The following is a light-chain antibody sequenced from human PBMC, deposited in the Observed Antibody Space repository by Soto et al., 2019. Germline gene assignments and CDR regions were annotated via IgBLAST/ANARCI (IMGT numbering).Light chain of an antibody. V-gene: IGLV1-44*01. CDR1: SSNLGSNP. CDR3: AAWDDSLNGVV. J-gene: IGLJ2*01. CDR2: TSN. Sequence: QSVLTQPPSASGTPGQRVTISCSGSSSNLGSNPVNWYQQLPGTAPKLLIYTSNQRPSGVPDRISGSKSGTSASLAISGLQSEDEAEYFCAAWDDSLNGVVFGGGTKVTVL.